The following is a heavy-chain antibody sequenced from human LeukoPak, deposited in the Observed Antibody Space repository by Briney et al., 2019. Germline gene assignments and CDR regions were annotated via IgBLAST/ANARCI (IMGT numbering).Heavy chain of an antibody. Sequence: SQTLSLTCAISGESVSSNSAAWNWIRQSPSRGLEWLGRTYYRSKWHNDYAVSVKSRITINPDTSKNQVSLQFNSVTPEDTAVYYCARQYSSGWSYYYGLDVWGQGTTVTVSS. J-gene: IGHJ6*02. D-gene: IGHD6-19*01. CDR2: TYYRSKWHN. CDR3: ARQYSSGWSYYYGLDV. V-gene: IGHV6-1*01. CDR1: GESVSSNSAA.